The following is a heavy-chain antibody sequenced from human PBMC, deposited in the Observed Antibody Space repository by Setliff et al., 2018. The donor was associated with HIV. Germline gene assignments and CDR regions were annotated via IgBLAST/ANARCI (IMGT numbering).Heavy chain of an antibody. D-gene: IGHD3-22*01. CDR2: TSYGGST. CDR1: GGTISSRNYY. V-gene: IGHV4-39*01. CDR3: ASNDGIFYYDSSGKVVDVLDI. J-gene: IGHJ3*02. Sequence: SETLSLTCTVSGGTISSRNYYWGWIRQPPGKGLEWIGSTSYGGSTYYNPSFKSRVAISVDTSKSQFSLDLSSVTVADPAVYYCASNDGIFYYDSSGKVVDVLDIWGQGPMVTVSS.